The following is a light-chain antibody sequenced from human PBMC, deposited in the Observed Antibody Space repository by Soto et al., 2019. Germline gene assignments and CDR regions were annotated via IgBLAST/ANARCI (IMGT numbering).Light chain of an antibody. CDR1: SGDVGGYNY. V-gene: IGLV2-14*01. J-gene: IGLJ1*01. CDR2: DVS. Sequence: QSVLSQPASVSGSPGQSIIISCTGTSGDVGGYNYVSWYQQHPGKAPKLMIYDVSNRPSGVSNRFSGSKSGNTASLTISGLQAEDEADYYCSSYTNSNTYVFGTGTKLTVL. CDR3: SSYTNSNTYV.